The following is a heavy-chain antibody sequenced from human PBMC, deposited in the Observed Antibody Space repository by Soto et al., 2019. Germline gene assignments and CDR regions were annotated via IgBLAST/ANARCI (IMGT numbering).Heavy chain of an antibody. CDR3: ARDRSRAAVGT. J-gene: IGHJ4*02. CDR1: GGSVSSGSYY. V-gene: IGHV4-61*01. CDR2: IYYSGGT. Sequence: QVQLQASGPGLVKPSETLSLTCTVSGGSVSSGSYYWSWIRQPPGKGLEWIGYIYYSGGTNYNPSLKSRVTISIDTSKNQFSLKLSSVTAADTAVYYCARDRSRAAVGTWGQGTLVTVSS. D-gene: IGHD6-13*01.